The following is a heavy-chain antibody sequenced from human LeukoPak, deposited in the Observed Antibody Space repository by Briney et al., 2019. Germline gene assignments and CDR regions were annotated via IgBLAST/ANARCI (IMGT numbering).Heavy chain of an antibody. CDR2: ISYEGSNK. CDR1: GFTFSSYA. CDR3: ASPTVAGTPYFDY. V-gene: IGHV3-30*04. Sequence: GSSLRLSCAASGFTFSSYAMHWVRQAPGKGLEWVAVISYEGSNKYYADSVKGRFTISRDNSKNTLYLQMNSLRAEDTAVYYCASPTVAGTPYFDYWGQGTLVTVST. D-gene: IGHD6-19*01. J-gene: IGHJ4*02.